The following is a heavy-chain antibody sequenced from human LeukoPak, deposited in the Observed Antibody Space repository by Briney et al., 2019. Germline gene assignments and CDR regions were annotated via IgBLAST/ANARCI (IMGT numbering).Heavy chain of an antibody. CDR1: GFTFSSYA. J-gene: IGHJ4*02. Sequence: GGSLRLSCAASGFTFSSYAMSWVRQAPGKGLEWVSAISGSGGSTYYADSVKGRFTISRDNSKNTLYLQMNSLRAEDTAVYYCAKSHSIVVVTAILYWGQGTLVTVSS. CDR2: ISGSGGST. V-gene: IGHV3-23*01. D-gene: IGHD2-21*02. CDR3: AKSHSIVVVTAILY.